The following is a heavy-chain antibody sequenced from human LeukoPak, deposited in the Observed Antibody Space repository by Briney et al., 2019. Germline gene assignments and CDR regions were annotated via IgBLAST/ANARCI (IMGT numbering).Heavy chain of an antibody. CDR2: ISSSGSTI. J-gene: IGHJ6*03. V-gene: IGHV3-48*03. CDR3: ARDPYSGSYGNYYYYFMDV. CDR1: GFTFSSYE. Sequence: GGSLRLSCAASGFTFSSYEMNWVRQAPGKGLEWVSYISSSGSTIYYADSVKGRFTISRDNAKNSLYLQMNSLRAEDAAVYYCARDPYSGSYGNYYYYFMDVWGKGTTVTISS. D-gene: IGHD1-26*01.